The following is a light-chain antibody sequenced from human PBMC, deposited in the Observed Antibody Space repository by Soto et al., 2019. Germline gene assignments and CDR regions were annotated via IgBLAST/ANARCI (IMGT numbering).Light chain of an antibody. CDR2: AAS. V-gene: IGKV1-12*01. J-gene: IGKJ4*01. CDR3: QQAHTFPLT. CDR1: QAISNW. Sequence: DIQMTQSPSFVSASVGDTVTITCRASQAISNWLAWYQQKPGKAPRFLIFAASSLHSGVPSRFSGSGSGTEFALTISSLQPEDFATYYCQQAHTFPLTFGGGTKVQIK.